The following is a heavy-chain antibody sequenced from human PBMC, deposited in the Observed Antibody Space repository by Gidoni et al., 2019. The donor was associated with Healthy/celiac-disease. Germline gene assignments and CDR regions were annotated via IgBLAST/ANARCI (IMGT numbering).Heavy chain of an antibody. D-gene: IGHD6-19*01. V-gene: IGHV1-46*01. CDR2: IHPSGGST. J-gene: IGHJ4*02. CDR1: GYTFTRYY. CDR3: ARIQYSSGSVGGVGDY. Sequence: QVQLVQSGAEVKKPGASVKVSCKASGYTFTRYYMHWVRQAPGKGLEWMGIIHPSGGSTSYAQKFQGRVTMTRDTSTSTVYMELSSLRSEDTAVYYWARIQYSSGSVGGVGDYWGQGTLVTVSS.